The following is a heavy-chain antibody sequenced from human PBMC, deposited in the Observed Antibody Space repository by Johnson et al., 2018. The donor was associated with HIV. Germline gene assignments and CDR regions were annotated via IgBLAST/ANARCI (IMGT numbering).Heavy chain of an antibody. J-gene: IGHJ3*02. CDR3: ALRDGYNDVLDPVRRFGI. D-gene: IGHD5-24*01. V-gene: IGHV3-20*04. CDR1: GFTFDDYG. CDR2: INWNGGST. Sequence: VQLVEAGGGVVRPGGSLRLSCAAYGFTFDDYGMSWVRQAPGKGLEWVSGINWNGGSTGYADSVKGRITISRDNAKNYLYLQMNSLRAEDTAVNYCALRDGYNDVLDPVRRFGIWGQGTMVTVSS.